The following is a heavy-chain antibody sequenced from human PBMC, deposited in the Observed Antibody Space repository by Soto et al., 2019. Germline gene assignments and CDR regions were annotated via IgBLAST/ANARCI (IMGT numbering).Heavy chain of an antibody. D-gene: IGHD2-2*01. CDR3: ARDGAYCSGTGCRDYYHYMDV. CDR1: GFSFSDYS. CDR2: ISGSTSYI. J-gene: IGHJ6*03. Sequence: EVQLVESGGGLVKPGGSLRLSCAASGFSFSDYSMNWVRQAPGKGLEWVSSISGSTSYIYYADSLKGRFTVSRDNAEKSLSLQMTSLRAEDTAVYYCARDGAYCSGTGCRDYYHYMDVWGKGTTVTVSS. V-gene: IGHV3-21*01.